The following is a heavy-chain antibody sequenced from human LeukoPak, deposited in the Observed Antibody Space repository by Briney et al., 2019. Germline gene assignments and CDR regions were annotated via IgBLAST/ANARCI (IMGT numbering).Heavy chain of an antibody. J-gene: IGHJ4*02. Sequence: SETLSLTCAVYGGSFSGYYWSWIRQPPGKGLEWIGEINHSGSTNYNPSLKSRVTISVDTSKNQFSLKLSSVTAADTAVYYCAIIAAAGTIFDYWGQGTLVTVSS. CDR3: AIIAAAGTIFDY. CDR2: INHSGST. V-gene: IGHV4-34*01. CDR1: GGSFSGYY. D-gene: IGHD6-13*01.